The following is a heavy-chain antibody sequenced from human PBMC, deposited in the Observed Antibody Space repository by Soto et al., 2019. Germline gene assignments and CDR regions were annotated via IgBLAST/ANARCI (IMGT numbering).Heavy chain of an antibody. CDR1: GFTFDDYA. J-gene: IGHJ5*02. Sequence: GGSLRLSCAASGFTFDDYAMHWVRQAPGKGLEWVSGISWNSGSIGYADSVKGRFTISRDNAKNSLYLQMNSLRAEDTALYYCAKDAYSYGSIWFDPWGQGTLVTVSS. CDR3: AKDAYSYGSIWFDP. CDR2: ISWNSGSI. V-gene: IGHV3-9*01. D-gene: IGHD5-18*01.